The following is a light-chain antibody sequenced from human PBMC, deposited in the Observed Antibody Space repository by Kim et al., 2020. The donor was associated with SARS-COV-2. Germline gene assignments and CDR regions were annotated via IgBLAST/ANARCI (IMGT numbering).Light chain of an antibody. J-gene: IGLJ2*01. CDR3: QSADSSGTYVV. CDR2: RDT. V-gene: IGLV3-25*03. Sequence: PGQTARITCSGDALPKQYAYWYRQKPGQAPVLVIYRDTERPSGIPERFSGSSAGTTVTLTISGVQAEDEADYYCQSADSSGTYVVFGGGTQLTVL. CDR1: ALPKQY.